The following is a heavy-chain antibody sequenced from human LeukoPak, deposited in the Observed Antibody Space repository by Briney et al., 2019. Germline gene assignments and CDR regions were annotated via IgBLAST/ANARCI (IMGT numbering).Heavy chain of an antibody. CDR1: GGSISSYY. CDR3: ARAVSYYYFDY. V-gene: IGHV4-59*01. D-gene: IGHD1-26*01. CDR2: IYYSGST. J-gene: IGHJ4*02. Sequence: PSETLSLTCTVSGGSISSYYWSWIRQPPGKGLEWIGYIYYSGSTNYNPSLKSRVTISVDTSKNQFSLKMTSVTAADTAVYFCARAVSYYYFDYWGQGTLVTVSS.